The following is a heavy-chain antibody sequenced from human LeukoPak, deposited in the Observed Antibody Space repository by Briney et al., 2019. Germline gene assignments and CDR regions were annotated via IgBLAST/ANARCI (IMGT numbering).Heavy chain of an antibody. CDR3: ARDQRWLQLISWGGNFDY. V-gene: IGHV1-18*01. J-gene: IGHJ4*02. CDR1: GYTFTSYG. D-gene: IGHD5-24*01. CDR2: ISAYNGNT. Sequence: ASVKVSCKASGYTFTSYGISWVRQAPGQGLEWMGWISAYNGNTNHAQKLQGRVTMTTDTSTSTAYMELRSLRSDDTAVYYCARDQRWLQLISWGGNFDYWGQGTLVTVSS.